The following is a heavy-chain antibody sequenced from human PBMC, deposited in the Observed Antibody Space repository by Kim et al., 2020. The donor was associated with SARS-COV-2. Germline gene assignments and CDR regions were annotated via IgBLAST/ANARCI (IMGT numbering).Heavy chain of an antibody. J-gene: IGHJ3*02. D-gene: IGHD2-15*01. CDR1: GGSISSSNW. CDR3: ARGVGYCSGGSCYNDAFDI. Sequence: SETLSLTCAVSGGSISSSNWWSWVRQPPGKGLEWIGEIYHSGSTNYNPSLKSRVTISVDKSKNQFSLKLSSVTAADTAVYYCARGVGYCSGGSCYNDAFDIWGQGTMVTVSS. V-gene: IGHV4-4*02. CDR2: IYHSGST.